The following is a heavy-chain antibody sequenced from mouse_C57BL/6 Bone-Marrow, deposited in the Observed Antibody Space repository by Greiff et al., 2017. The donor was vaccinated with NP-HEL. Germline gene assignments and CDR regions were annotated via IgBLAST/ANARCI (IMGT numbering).Heavy chain of an antibody. CDR1: GYTFTGYW. CDR2: ILPGSGST. D-gene: IGHD1-1*01. Sequence: VKLVESGAELMKPGASVKLSCKATGYTFTGYWIEWVKQRPGHGLEWIGEILPGSGSTNYNEKFKGKATFTADTSSNTAYMQLSSLTTEDSAIYYCARLRYYGSSPGWYCDVWGTGTTVTVSS. J-gene: IGHJ1*03. V-gene: IGHV1-9*01. CDR3: ARLRYYGSSPGWYCDV.